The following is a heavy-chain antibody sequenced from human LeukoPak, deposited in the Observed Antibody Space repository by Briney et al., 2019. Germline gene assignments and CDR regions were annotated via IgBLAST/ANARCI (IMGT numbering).Heavy chain of an antibody. CDR1: GFTFSSYS. CDR3: ARNVGAIPVFDY. CDR2: ISSSSSYI. J-gene: IGHJ4*02. Sequence: GGSLRLSCAASGFTFSSYSMNWVRQAPGKGLEWVSSISSSSSYIYYADSVKGRFTISRDNAKNSLYLQMNSLRAEDTAVYYCARNVGAIPVFDYWGQGILVTVSS. D-gene: IGHD1-26*01. V-gene: IGHV3-21*01.